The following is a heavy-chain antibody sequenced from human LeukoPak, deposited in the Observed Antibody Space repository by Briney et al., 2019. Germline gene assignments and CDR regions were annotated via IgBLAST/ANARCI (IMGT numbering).Heavy chain of an antibody. CDR1: GFTFSSYA. J-gene: IGHJ6*02. CDR3: AKARSSTSCYIGCYYYYGMDV. Sequence: GGSLRLSCAASGFTFSSYAMSWVRQAPGKGLEWVSAISGSGGSTYYADSVKGRFTISRDNSKNTLYLQMNSLRAEDTAVYYCAKARSSTSCYIGCYYYYGMDVWGQGTTVTVSS. CDR2: ISGSGGST. V-gene: IGHV3-23*01. D-gene: IGHD2-2*02.